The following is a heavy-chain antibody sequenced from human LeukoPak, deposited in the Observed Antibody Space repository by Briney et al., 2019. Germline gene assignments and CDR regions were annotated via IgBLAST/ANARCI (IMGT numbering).Heavy chain of an antibody. CDR2: ISSSSSYI. J-gene: IGHJ5*02. V-gene: IGHV3-21*01. CDR3: ARMRGGTNIVVVPAAIPNWFDP. D-gene: IGHD2-2*01. Sequence: GGSLRLSCAASGFTFSSYSMNWVRQAPGKGLEWVSSISSSSSYIYYADSVKGRFTISRDNAKSSLYLQMNSLRAEDTAVYYCARMRGGTNIVVVPAAIPNWFDPWGQGTLVTVSS. CDR1: GFTFSSYS.